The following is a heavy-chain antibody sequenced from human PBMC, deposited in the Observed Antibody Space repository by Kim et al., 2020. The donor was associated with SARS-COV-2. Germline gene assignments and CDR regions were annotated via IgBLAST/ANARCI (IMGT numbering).Heavy chain of an antibody. CDR2: INPTGGGT. V-gene: IGHV1-46*01. CDR3: AREGVGVRRNDAFDI. J-gene: IGHJ3*02. CDR1: GYNFSTYY. Sequence: ASVKVSCKASGYNFSTYYMHWVRQAPGQGLEWMGIINPTGGGTSYAPKFQGRVTMSRDTSTSTIFLELGSLTSDDTAVYYCAREGVGVRRNDAFDIWGQGTLVTVSS. D-gene: IGHD1-26*01.